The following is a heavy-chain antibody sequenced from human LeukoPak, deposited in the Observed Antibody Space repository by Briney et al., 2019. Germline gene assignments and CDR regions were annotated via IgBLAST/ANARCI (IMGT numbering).Heavy chain of an antibody. Sequence: GGSPRLPCAASGFTFSSYGMHWVRQAPGKGLEWVAVIWYDGSNKYYADSVKGRFTISRDNSKNTLYLQMNSLRAEDTAVYYCARVQYGYNYFDYWGQGTLVTVSS. CDR2: IWYDGSNK. V-gene: IGHV3-33*01. D-gene: IGHD5-18*01. J-gene: IGHJ4*02. CDR3: ARVQYGYNYFDY. CDR1: GFTFSSYG.